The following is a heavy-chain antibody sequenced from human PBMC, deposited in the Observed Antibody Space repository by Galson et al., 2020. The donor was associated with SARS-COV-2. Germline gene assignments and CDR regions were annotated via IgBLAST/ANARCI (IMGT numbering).Heavy chain of an antibody. J-gene: IGHJ4*02. CDR1: GFTFSSYV. Sequence: GGSLRLSCAASGFTFSSYVMSWVRQAPGKGLEWVSTISGSGGSTYFADSVKGRFTISRDNSKNTLYLQMNSLRAEDTAVYYCAKVVGTTKVVDYWGQGTLVSVSS. CDR3: AKVVGTTKVVDY. V-gene: IGHV3-23*01. CDR2: ISGSGGST. D-gene: IGHD1-26*01.